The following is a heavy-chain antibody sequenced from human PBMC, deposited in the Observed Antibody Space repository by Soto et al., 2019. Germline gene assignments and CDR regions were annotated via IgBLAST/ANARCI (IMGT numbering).Heavy chain of an antibody. CDR1: GYTFTDYY. D-gene: IGHD6-13*01. CDR2: INPGTNVT. CDR3: ARDLSFSGVAAAGRIVD. Sequence: ASVKVSCKASGYTFTDYYIHWVRQAPGQGLEWMGWINPGTNVTKYAPKLQGWATMTRDTSISTAYMDLSRLRSDDTAVYYCARDLSFSGVAAAGRIVDWGQGTLVTVSS. J-gene: IGHJ4*02. V-gene: IGHV1-2*04.